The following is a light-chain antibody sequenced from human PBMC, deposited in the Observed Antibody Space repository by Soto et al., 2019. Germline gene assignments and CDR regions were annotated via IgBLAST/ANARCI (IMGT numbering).Light chain of an antibody. CDR3: QHYVTSLTT. CDR1: QNLGTLY. Sequence: VLTHSPGTLSLYKWYRCTLSFSSSQNLGTLYLAWFQQKSGQAPRLLIYSASIRVKGIPDRFIGSGSGTDFTLTISRLEPEDFAVYCCQHYVTSLTTFCQGANV. CDR2: SAS. V-gene: IGKV3-20*01. J-gene: IGKJ1*01.